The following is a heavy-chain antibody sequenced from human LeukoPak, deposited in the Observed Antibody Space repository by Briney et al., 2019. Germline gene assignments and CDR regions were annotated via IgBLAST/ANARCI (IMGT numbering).Heavy chain of an antibody. V-gene: IGHV4-39*07. Sequence: PSETLSLTCTVSGGSISSSSNYWGWIRLTPGKGLEWIGNIHHSGSTYYNPSLSSRVTISVDTSQNQFSLKLRSVTAADAAVYYCARARQFIDNWNDLYYYYGMDVWGQGTTVTVSS. CDR2: IHHSGST. D-gene: IGHD1-1*01. J-gene: IGHJ6*02. CDR3: ARARQFIDNWNDLYYYYGMDV. CDR1: GGSISSSSNY.